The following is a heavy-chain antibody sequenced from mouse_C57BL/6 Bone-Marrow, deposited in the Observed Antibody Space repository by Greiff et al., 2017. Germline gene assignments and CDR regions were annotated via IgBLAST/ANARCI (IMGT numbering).Heavy chain of an antibody. J-gene: IGHJ2*01. V-gene: IGHV1-59*01. CDR1: GYTFTSYW. D-gene: IGHD2-13*01. CDR3: ARDGDYDYFDY. CDR2: IDPSDSYT. Sequence: QVQLKQPGAELVRPGTSVKLSCKASGYTFTSYWMHWVQQRPGQGLEWIGVIDPSDSYTNYNQTFKGKATLTVDTSSSTAYMQLSSLTSEDSAVXYCARDGDYDYFDYWGQGTTLTVSS.